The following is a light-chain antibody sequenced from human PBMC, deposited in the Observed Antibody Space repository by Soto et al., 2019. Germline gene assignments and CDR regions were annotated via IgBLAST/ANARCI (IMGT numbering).Light chain of an antibody. Sequence: EIVLTQSPATLSLSPGERATLSCRASQSVSSYLAWYQQKPGQAPRLLIYDASSRATGIPARFSGSGSGTDFPLTISSLEPEDFAVYYCQQRGNWPPFTFGQGTRLEIK. V-gene: IGKV3-11*01. CDR2: DAS. CDR3: QQRGNWPPFT. CDR1: QSVSSY. J-gene: IGKJ5*01.